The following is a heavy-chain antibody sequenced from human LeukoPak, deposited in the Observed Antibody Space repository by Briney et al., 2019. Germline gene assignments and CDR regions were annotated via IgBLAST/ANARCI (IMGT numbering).Heavy chain of an antibody. D-gene: IGHD5-12*01. J-gene: IGHJ4*02. CDR1: GFTFSSYA. CDR3: AKWRASYGGYEWYFDY. CDR2: ISGSGGST. V-gene: IGHV3-23*01. Sequence: GGSLRLSCAASGFTFSSYAMSWVRQARGKGLEWGSAISGSGGSTYYADSVKGRFTISRDNSKNTLYLQMNSLRAEDTAVYYCAKWRASYGGYEWYFDYWGQGTLVTVSS.